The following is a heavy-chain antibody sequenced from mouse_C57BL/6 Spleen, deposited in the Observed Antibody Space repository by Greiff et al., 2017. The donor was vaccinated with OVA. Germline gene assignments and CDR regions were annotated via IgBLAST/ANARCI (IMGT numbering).Heavy chain of an antibody. CDR1: GFSLTSYG. CDR3: DRERGYLDYLDY. Sequence: VQLQQSGPGLVQPSQSLSITCTVSGFSLTSYGVHWVRQSPGKGLEWLGVIWSGGSTAYNAAFISRLSISKDNSKSQVFFKMNSLQADDTAIYYCDRERGYLDYLDYWGQGTTLTVSS. J-gene: IGHJ2*01. CDR2: IWSGGST. D-gene: IGHD3-1*01. V-gene: IGHV2-2*01.